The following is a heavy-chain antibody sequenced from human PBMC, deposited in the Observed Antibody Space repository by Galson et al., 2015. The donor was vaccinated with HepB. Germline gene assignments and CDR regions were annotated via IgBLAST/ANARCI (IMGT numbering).Heavy chain of an antibody. J-gene: IGHJ3*02. V-gene: IGHV5-10-1*01. CDR3: ARRRESEEPRHDAFDI. CDR2: IDPSDSYT. Sequence: QSGAEVKKPGESLRISCKGSGYSFTSYWISWVRQMPGKGLEWMGRIDPSDSYTNYSPSFQGHVTISADKSISTAYLQWSSLKASDTAMYYCARRRESEEPRHDAFDIWGQGTMVTVSS. CDR1: GYSFTSYW.